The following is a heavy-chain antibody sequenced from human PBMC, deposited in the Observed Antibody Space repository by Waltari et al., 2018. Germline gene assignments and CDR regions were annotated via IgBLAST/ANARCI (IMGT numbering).Heavy chain of an antibody. J-gene: IGHJ4*02. CDR2: SSNDGSDT. CDR3: VRGNIGPDI. D-gene: IGHD4-4*01. CDR1: GFTFSNFW. Sequence: VQLVESGGGLIQPGGSLRLSCLASGFTFSNFWMHWVRQAPGKGLLWVARSSNDGSDTVYADSVRGRFTISRDNAKNTVYLQMNSLRIEDTAVYYCVRGNIGPDIWGQGTLVTVSS. V-gene: IGHV3-74*01.